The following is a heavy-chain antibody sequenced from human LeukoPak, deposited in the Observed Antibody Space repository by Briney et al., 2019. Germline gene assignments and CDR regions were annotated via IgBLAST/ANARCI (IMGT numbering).Heavy chain of an antibody. J-gene: IGHJ3*02. D-gene: IGHD3-22*01. CDR1: GFTFSDYY. CDR3: ARDGYYYDSSGYLDAFDI. V-gene: IGHV3-11*01. CDR2: ISSSGSTI. Sequence: GGSLRLSCAASGFTFSDYYMSWIRQAPGKGLEWVSYISSSGSTIYYADSVKGRFTISRDNAKNSLYLQMNSLRAEDTAVYYCARDGYYYDSSGYLDAFDIWGQGTMVTVSS.